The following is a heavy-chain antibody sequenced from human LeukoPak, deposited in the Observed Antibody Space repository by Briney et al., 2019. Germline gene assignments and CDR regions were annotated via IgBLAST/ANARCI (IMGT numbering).Heavy chain of an antibody. D-gene: IGHD3-16*02. CDR3: ARFSLRLGELSPLDAFDI. CDR1: GDSISSYY. CDR2: IYTSGST. J-gene: IGHJ3*02. V-gene: IGHV4-4*07. Sequence: SETLSLTCTVSGDSISSYYWSRIRQPAGKGLEWIGRIYTSGSTNYNPSLKSRVTMSVDTSKNQFSLKLSSVTAADTAVYYCARFSLRLGELSPLDAFDIWGQGTMVTVSS.